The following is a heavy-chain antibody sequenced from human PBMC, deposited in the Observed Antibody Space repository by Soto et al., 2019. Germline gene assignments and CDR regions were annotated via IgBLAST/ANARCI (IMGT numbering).Heavy chain of an antibody. CDR2: IGGSGRTT. CDR1: AFTFNNYA. Sequence: PGGSLRLSCAASAFTFNNYAMSWVRQAPGKGLEWVSGIGGSGRTTYYADSVKGRFTISRDNSKNSLYLQMNSLRAEDTALYYCARYYYDAGGAFDLWGQGTMVTVSS. V-gene: IGHV3-23*01. D-gene: IGHD3-22*01. CDR3: ARYYYDAGGAFDL. J-gene: IGHJ3*01.